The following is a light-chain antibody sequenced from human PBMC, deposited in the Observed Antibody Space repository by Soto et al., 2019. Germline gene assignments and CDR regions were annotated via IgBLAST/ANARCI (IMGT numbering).Light chain of an antibody. J-gene: IGKJ1*01. Sequence: DIQVTQSPSSLSASVGYRVTITCRASQDIKNYLNWYQRKPGTAPRLLIYAASSLHSGVPSTFSASGSGTDFALNITSLQADDFGTYYCQQGFSLPWTFGQGTKVEVK. CDR1: QDIKNY. CDR2: AAS. CDR3: QQGFSLPWT. V-gene: IGKV1-39*01.